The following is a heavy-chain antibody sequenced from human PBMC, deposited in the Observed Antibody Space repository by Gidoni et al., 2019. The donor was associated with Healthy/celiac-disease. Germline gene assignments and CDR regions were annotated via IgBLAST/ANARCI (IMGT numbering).Heavy chain of an antibody. D-gene: IGHD1-26*01. J-gene: IGHJ4*02. CDR2: ISYDGRNK. CDR3: AREGSGSYCDY. CDR1: GFTFSRYA. Sequence: QVQLVESGGCVVQPGRSLRLSCAASGFTFSRYALHWVRQVPGKGLEWVAVISYDGRNKYYADSVKGRFTISRDNSKNTLYLQMNSLRAEDTAVYYCAREGSGSYCDYWGQGTLVTVSS. V-gene: IGHV3-30*04.